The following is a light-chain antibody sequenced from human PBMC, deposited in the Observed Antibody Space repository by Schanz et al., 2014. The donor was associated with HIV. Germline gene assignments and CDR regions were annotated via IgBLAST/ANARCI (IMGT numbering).Light chain of an antibody. Sequence: QSVLTQPPSASGTPGQRVTISCSGGSSNTGSNPVTWHQPPPGTAPKLLIQADIQRPSGVPDRFSGSKSGTSASLAISGLQSEDEGDYYCASWDDSLNGWVFGGGTKLTVL. CDR3: ASWDDSLNGWV. CDR1: SSNTGSNP. V-gene: IGLV1-44*01. CDR2: ADI. J-gene: IGLJ3*02.